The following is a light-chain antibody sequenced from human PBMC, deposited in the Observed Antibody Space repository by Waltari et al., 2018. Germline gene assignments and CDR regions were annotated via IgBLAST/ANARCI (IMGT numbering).Light chain of an antibody. CDR1: QSVDKY. V-gene: IGKV3-20*01. CDR3: QKYNSSPAT. J-gene: IGKJ1*01. CDR2: HTS. Sequence: EIVLTQSPGTLSLSPGERATLSCRARQSVDKYVAWYQQKPGQAPRLLIYHTSTRATGIPDRFSGSGFGTDFSLTISRLEPEDFAVYYCQKYNSSPATFGQGTKVEVK.